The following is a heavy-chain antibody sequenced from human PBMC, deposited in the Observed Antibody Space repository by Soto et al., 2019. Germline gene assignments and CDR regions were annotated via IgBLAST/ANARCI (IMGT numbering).Heavy chain of an antibody. CDR2: VYWDDDK. D-gene: IGHD6-6*01. Sequence: SGPTLVNPTQTLTLTCTFSGFSLTTDAVGVGWIRQFPGKALDWLAVVYWDDDKRYSPSLKSRLTITKDTSKNQVFLTMSNMDPVDTATYYCAHTRYSISSFDYWGQGTLVTVS. J-gene: IGHJ4*02. CDR1: GFSLTTDAVG. CDR3: AHTRYSISSFDY. V-gene: IGHV2-5*02.